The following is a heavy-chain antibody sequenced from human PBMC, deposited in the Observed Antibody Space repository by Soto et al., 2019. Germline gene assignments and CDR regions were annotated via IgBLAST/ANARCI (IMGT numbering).Heavy chain of an antibody. D-gene: IGHD3-22*01. Sequence: GASVKVSCKASGFTFTSSAVQWVRQARGQRLEWIGWIVVGSGNTNYAQKFQERVTITRDMSTSTAYMELSSLRSEDTAVYYCARSRYYYDSSGPNWFDPWGQGTLVTVSS. V-gene: IGHV1-58*01. CDR1: GFTFTSSA. CDR3: ARSRYYYDSSGPNWFDP. J-gene: IGHJ5*02. CDR2: IVVGSGNT.